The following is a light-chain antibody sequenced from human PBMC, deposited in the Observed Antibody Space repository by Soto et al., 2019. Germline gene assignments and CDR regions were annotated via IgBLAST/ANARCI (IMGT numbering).Light chain of an antibody. Sequence: EIVMTQSPATLSVSPGERATLSCRASQSVSSNLAWYQQKPGQAPRLLIYGASTRATGIPARFSGSGSGTEFTLTISSLEPEDFAVYYCQQRSTSFGQGTRLEI. J-gene: IGKJ5*01. CDR3: QQRSTS. CDR1: QSVSSN. V-gene: IGKV3-15*01. CDR2: GAS.